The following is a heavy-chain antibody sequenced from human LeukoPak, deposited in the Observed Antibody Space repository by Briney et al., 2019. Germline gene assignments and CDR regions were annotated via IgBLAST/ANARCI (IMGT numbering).Heavy chain of an antibody. V-gene: IGHV3-11*01. CDR3: ARTSGYHRYYFDY. J-gene: IGHJ4*02. CDR1: GFTFSDYY. D-gene: IGHD3-22*01. Sequence: GSLRLSCAASGFTFSDYYMSWIRQAPGKGLEWVSYISGSGNIIYYADSVKGRFTTSRDNTKNSLYLQMNSLRAEDTAVYYCARTSGYHRYYFDYWGQGTLVTVSS. CDR2: ISGSGNII.